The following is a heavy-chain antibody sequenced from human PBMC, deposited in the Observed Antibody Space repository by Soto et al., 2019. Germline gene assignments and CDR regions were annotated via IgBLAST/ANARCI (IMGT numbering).Heavy chain of an antibody. CDR2: ISFDEVNK. V-gene: IGHV3-30-3*01. D-gene: IGHD1-1*01. Sequence: QVQLVESGGGVVQPGMSLRLSCAASGFTLRDYALHWVRQAPGKGLEWVAVISFDEVNKFYVESVKGRFTILRDNSNNTVFLQMNSPRVEDTAVYFCARKRTTTYSLLDALELWGQGTMVTVYS. J-gene: IGHJ3*01. CDR3: ARKRTTTYSLLDALEL. CDR1: GFTLRDYA.